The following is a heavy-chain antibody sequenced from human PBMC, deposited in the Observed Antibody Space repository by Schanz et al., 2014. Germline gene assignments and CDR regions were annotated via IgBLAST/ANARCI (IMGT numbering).Heavy chain of an antibody. CDR2: ISWNSGSV. CDR3: ARVLGGDEGLDQ. CDR1: GFTFDNYA. D-gene: IGHD4-17*01. J-gene: IGHJ4*02. Sequence: EMQLVESGGGLVQPGRSLRLSCAASGFTFDNYAMHWVRQAPGKGLEWVSSISWNSGSVAYADSVKGRFTISRDNPKNSLCLQMNSLRAEDTALYYCARVLGGDEGLDQWGQGTLVTVSS. V-gene: IGHV3-9*01.